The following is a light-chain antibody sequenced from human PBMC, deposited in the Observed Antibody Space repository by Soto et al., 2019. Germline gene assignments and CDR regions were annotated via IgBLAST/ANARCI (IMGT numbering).Light chain of an antibody. CDR3: SSYTTSNTRQIV. CDR2: DVS. Sequence: QSVLTQPASVPGSPGHSITISCTGTSSDVGGYNYVSWYQHHPGKAPKLIIYDVSNRPSGVSIRFSGSKSDNTASLTISGLQTEDEADYHCSSYTTSNTRQIVFGTGTKVTVL. J-gene: IGLJ1*01. V-gene: IGLV2-14*03. CDR1: SSDVGGYNY.